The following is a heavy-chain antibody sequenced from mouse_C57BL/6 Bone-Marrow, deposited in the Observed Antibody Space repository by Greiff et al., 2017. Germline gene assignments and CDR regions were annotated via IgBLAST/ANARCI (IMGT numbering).Heavy chain of an antibody. Sequence: QVQLQQPGAELVKPGASVKLSCKASGYTFTSYWMHWVKQRPGQGLEWIGMIHPNSGSTNYNEKFKSKATLTVDKSSSTAYMQLSSLTSEDSAVYYCGRLTAWLAYWGQGTLVTVSA. V-gene: IGHV1-64*01. CDR2: IHPNSGST. CDR1: GYTFTSYW. J-gene: IGHJ3*01. CDR3: GRLTAWLAY.